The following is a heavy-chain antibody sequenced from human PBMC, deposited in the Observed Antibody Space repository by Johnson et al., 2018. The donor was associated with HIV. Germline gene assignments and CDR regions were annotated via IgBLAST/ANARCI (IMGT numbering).Heavy chain of an antibody. V-gene: IGHV3-30-3*01. J-gene: IGHJ3*02. Sequence: QVQLVESGGGLVQPGGSLRLSCAASGFTFSSYAVHWVRQAPGKGLEWVAIISYDGSNKYYADSVKGRFTISRDNSKNTLYLQMNSLRAEDTAVYYCAKGLVYAFDIWGQGTMVTVSS. CDR1: GFTFSSYA. CDR2: ISYDGSNK. D-gene: IGHD2-8*01. CDR3: AKGLVYAFDI.